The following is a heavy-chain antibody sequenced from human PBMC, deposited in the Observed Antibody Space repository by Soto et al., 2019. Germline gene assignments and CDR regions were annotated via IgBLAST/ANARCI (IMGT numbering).Heavy chain of an antibody. CDR1: GDTISTGGYT. J-gene: IGHJ4*02. D-gene: IGHD1-26*01. CDR2: TYHSGNP. Sequence: PSETLSLTCDVSGDTISTGGYTWAWIRQPPGKALEWIGHTYHSGNPYYNPSLKSRVIISLDRSKNQFSLKLTSVTAVDTAVDYCARREIQGPIDDSGQATRVTVSS. V-gene: IGHV4-30-2*01. CDR3: ARREIQGPIDD.